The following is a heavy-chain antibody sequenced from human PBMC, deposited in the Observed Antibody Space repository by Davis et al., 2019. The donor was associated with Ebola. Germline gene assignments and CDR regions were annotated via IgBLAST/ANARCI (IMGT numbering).Heavy chain of an antibody. CDR3: AREPHSSSMVVEKSSLDP. Sequence: GESLKISCAASGFTFSRHAMDWVRQAPGKGLEWVSSISGSGDNTYSANSVKGRFTISREKSKNTLYLHMKHLKVDDTAVYYCAREPHSSSMVVEKSSLDPWGQGTLVTVSS. J-gene: IGHJ5*02. V-gene: IGHV3-23*01. CDR2: ISGSGDNT. CDR1: GFTFSRHA. D-gene: IGHD2-15*01.